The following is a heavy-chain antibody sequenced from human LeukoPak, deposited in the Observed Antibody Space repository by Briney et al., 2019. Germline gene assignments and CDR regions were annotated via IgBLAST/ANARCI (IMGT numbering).Heavy chain of an antibody. D-gene: IGHD3-22*01. J-gene: IGHJ3*02. Sequence: ASVKVSCKASGYTFTSYYMHWVRQAPGQGLEWMGIINPSGGSTSYAQKFQGRVTMTRDMSTSTVYMELSSLRSEDTAVYYCARGGGITTIVVVITGDAFDIWGQGTMVTVSS. CDR2: INPSGGST. CDR3: ARGGGITTIVVVITGDAFDI. V-gene: IGHV1-46*01. CDR1: GYTFTSYY.